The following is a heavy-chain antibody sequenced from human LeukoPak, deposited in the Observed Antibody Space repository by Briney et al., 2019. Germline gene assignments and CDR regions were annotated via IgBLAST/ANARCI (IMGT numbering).Heavy chain of an antibody. CDR2: MNPNSGST. V-gene: IGHV1-8*03. J-gene: IGHJ4*02. CDR3: ARGRSTGYPYYFES. D-gene: IGHD5-12*01. Sequence: GASVKVSCKASGYTFTSYDINWVRQATGQGLEWMGWMNPNSGSTGYAQKFQGRVTITRNTSISTAYMELSGLRSEDTAVYYCARGRSTGYPYYFESWGQGTLVTVSS. CDR1: GYTFTSYD.